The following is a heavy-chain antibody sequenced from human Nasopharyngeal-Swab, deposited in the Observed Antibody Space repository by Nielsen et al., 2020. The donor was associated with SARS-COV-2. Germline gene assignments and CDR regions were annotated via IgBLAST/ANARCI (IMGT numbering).Heavy chain of an antibody. J-gene: IGHJ4*02. Sequence: WVRQAPGQGLEWMGWISAYNGNTNYAQKLQGRVTMTTDTSTSTAYMELRSLRSDDTAVYYCARDTAAYYHGSGSYYIPPNYWGQGTLVTVSS. V-gene: IGHV1-18*01. D-gene: IGHD3-10*01. CDR2: ISAYNGNT. CDR3: ARDTAAYYHGSGSYYIPPNY.